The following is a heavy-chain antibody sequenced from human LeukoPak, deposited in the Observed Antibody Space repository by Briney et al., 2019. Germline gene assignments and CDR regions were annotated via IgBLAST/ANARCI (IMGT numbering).Heavy chain of an antibody. CDR1: GGTFSSYA. J-gene: IGHJ4*02. CDR3: AREGVNYCGGDCYSRLGL. V-gene: IGHV1-69*04. CDR2: IIPILGIA. Sequence: ASVKVCCKASGGTFSSYAISWVRQAPGQGLEWMGRIIPILGIATYDKKFQDRVTTTAEKYTRTAYMELSSLRSEDTAVYYCAREGVNYCGGDCYSRLGLWGQGTLVTVSS. D-gene: IGHD2-21*02.